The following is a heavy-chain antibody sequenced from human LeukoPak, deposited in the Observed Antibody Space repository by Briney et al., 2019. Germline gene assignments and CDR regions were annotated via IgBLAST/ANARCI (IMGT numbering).Heavy chain of an antibody. CDR1: GYTFTNSA. D-gene: IGHD2-2*01. Sequence: ASVKVSCKASGYTFTNSAMHWVRQAPGQSLEWMGWVNTGNGNTKYSQKFQGRVTITRDTSASTAYMELRSLRSDDTAVYYCARVLAYCSSTSCHDYWGQGTLVTVYS. CDR2: VNTGNGNT. CDR3: ARVLAYCSSTSCHDY. J-gene: IGHJ4*02. V-gene: IGHV1-3*04.